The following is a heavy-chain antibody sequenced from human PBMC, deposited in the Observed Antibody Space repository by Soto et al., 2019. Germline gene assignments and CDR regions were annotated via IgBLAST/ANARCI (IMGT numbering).Heavy chain of an antibody. CDR3: ASFETGTTSVPLFDY. Sequence: SETLSLTCTVSGGSVSSGSYYWSWIRQPPGKGLEWIGYIYYSGSTNYNPSLKSRVTISVDTSKNQFSLKLSSVTAADTAVYYCASFETGTTSVPLFDYWGQGTLVTVSS. CDR2: IYYSGST. CDR1: GGSVSSGSYY. J-gene: IGHJ4*02. V-gene: IGHV4-61*01. D-gene: IGHD1-7*01.